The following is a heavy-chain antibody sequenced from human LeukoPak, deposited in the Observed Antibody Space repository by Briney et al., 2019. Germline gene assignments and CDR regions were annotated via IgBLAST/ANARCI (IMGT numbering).Heavy chain of an antibody. CDR3: TRAANRAFDF. V-gene: IGHV6-1*01. J-gene: IGHJ3*01. CDR2: TYYRSKWYS. Sequence: SQSLSLTCAISGDSVSSIDAARNWLRQSPSRGLEWLGRTYYRSKWYSDYAVSVKSRTSINQDTSKNQFSLQLNSVTPEDTAVYYCTRAANRAFDFWGQGTLVTVSS. D-gene: IGHD1-14*01. CDR1: GDSVSSIDAA.